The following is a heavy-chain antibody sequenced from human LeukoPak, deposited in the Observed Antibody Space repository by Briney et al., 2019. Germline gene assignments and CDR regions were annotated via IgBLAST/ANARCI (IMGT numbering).Heavy chain of an antibody. Sequence: GGSLRLSCAASGFTFSSYAMSWVRQAPGKGLGWVSAISGSGGSTYYADSVKGRFTISRDNSKTTLYRHMNLLRAEAPAVYYFGNDGHDYWGQGTLVTVSS. V-gene: IGHV3-23*01. D-gene: IGHD3/OR15-3a*01. CDR1: GFTFSSYA. CDR3: GNDGHDY. J-gene: IGHJ4*02. CDR2: ISGSGGST.